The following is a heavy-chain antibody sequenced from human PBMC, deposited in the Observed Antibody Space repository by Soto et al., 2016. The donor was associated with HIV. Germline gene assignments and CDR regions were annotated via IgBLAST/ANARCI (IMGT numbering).Heavy chain of an antibody. CDR2: ISSSSTYT. J-gene: IGHJ5*02. D-gene: IGHD6-13*01. V-gene: IGHV3-11*05. CDR3: ARGPRIAAGGRENWFDP. CDR1: EFTFSDYY. Sequence: QVQLVESGGGLVKPGGSLRLSCATSEFTFSDYYMSWIRQAPGKGLEWVSYISSSSTYTNYADSVKGRFTISRDNAKNSLYLQMNSLRAEDTAVYYCARGPRIAAGGRENWFDPWGQGTLVTVSS.